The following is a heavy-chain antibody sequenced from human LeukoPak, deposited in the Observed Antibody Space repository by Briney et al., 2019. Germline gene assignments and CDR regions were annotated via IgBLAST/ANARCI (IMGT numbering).Heavy chain of an antibody. D-gene: IGHD3-9*01. CDR3: ARSGRYDILTGYYIGAFDI. J-gene: IGHJ3*02. CDR1: GGSISSSSYY. Sequence: SETLSPTCTVSGGSISSSSYYWGWIRQPPGKGLEWIGSIYYSGSTYYNPSLKSRVTISVDTSKNQFSLKLSSVTVADTAVYYCARSGRYDILTGYYIGAFDIWGQGTMVTVSS. V-gene: IGHV4-39*07. CDR2: IYYSGST.